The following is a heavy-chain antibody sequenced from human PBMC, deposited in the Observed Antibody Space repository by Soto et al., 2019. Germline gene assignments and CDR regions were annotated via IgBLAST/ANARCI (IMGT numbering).Heavy chain of an antibody. CDR1: GFTFSSYG. CDR3: ARGTFGAHAFDI. J-gene: IGHJ3*02. Sequence: QVQLVESGGGVVQPGRSLRLSCAASGFTFSSYGMHWVRQAPGKGLEWVAVIWNDGSNKYYADSVKGRFTISRDNSKNTLYLQMNSLRAEDTAVYYCARGTFGAHAFDICGQGTMVTVSS. CDR2: IWNDGSNK. V-gene: IGHV3-33*01. D-gene: IGHD3-3*01.